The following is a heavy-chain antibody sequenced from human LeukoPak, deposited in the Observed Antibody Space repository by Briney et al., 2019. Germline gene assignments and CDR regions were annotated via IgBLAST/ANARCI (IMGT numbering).Heavy chain of an antibody. CDR3: AKDGTPGDC. CDR1: GFSFSSSG. J-gene: IGHJ4*02. CDR2: ISGSGGST. Sequence: GGSLRLSCAASGFSFSSSGMSWVRQAPGMGLEWVSAISGSGGSTYYADSVKGRFTISRDNSKNPLYLQMSGLRADDTALYYCAKDGTPGDCWGQGTRVTVSS. V-gene: IGHV3-23*01. D-gene: IGHD2-2*01.